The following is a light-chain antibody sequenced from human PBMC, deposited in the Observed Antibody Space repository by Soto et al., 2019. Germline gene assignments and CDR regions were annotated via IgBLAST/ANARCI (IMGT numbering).Light chain of an antibody. J-gene: IGKJ1*01. V-gene: IGKV1-27*01. CDR1: QDISNY. CDR3: QKYNSAPRT. CDR2: AAS. Sequence: DIQMTQSPSSLSASVGDRVTITCRASQDISNYLAWYQQKPGKVPKLLIYAASTLQSGVPSRFSGSGSGTDFTLTISSLQPVDVATYYCQKYNSAPRTFGQGTKVEIK.